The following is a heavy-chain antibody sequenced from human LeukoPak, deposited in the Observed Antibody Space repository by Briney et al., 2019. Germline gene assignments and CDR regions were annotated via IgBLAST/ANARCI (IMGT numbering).Heavy chain of an antibody. J-gene: IGHJ4*02. CDR2: IQYDGSNK. CDR1: GFTFSRNA. V-gene: IGHV3-30*02. D-gene: IGHD6-13*01. CDR3: AREGDGSPKTGFDY. Sequence: GGSLRLSCAASGFTFSRNAMHWVRQAPGKGLEWVAFIQYDGSNKYYADSVKGRFTISRDNSKNTLYLQMNSLRAEDTAVYYCAREGDGSPKTGFDYWGQGTLVTVSS.